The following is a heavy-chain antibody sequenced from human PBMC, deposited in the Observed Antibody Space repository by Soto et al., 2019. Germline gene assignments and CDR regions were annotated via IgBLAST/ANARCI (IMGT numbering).Heavy chain of an antibody. D-gene: IGHD5-12*01. J-gene: IGHJ4*02. Sequence: QVQLVESGGGVVQPGRSLRLSCAASGFTFSSYGMHWVRQAPGKGLERVAVIWYDGSNKYYADSVKGRFTISRDNSKNTLYLQMNSLRAEDTAVYYCARDRYSGYDLFDSWGQGTLVAVSS. CDR3: ARDRYSGYDLFDS. CDR2: IWYDGSNK. CDR1: GFTFSSYG. V-gene: IGHV3-33*01.